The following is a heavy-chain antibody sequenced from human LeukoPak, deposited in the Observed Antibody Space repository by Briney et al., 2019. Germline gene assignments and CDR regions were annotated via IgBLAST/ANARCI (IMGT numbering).Heavy chain of an antibody. J-gene: IGHJ4*02. CDR1: GGSFSGYY. V-gene: IGHV4-34*01. CDR3: ARDLRDSSGYYPFYFDY. Sequence: PSETLSLTCAVYGGSFSGYYWSWIRQPPGKGLEWIGEINHSGSTNYNPSLKSRVTISVDTSKNQFSLKLSSVTAADTAVYYCARDLRDSSGYYPFYFDYWGQGTLVTVSS. CDR2: INHSGST. D-gene: IGHD3-22*01.